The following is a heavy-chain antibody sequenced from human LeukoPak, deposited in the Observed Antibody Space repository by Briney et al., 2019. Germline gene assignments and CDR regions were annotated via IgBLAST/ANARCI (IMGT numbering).Heavy chain of an antibody. V-gene: IGHV1-69*04. CDR3: ASRAKVDITGTITAPYYYYYYGMDV. CDR1: GGTFSSYA. D-gene: IGHD1-20*01. Sequence: GSSVKVSCKASGGTFSSYAISWVRQAPGQGLEWMGRIIPILGIANYAQKFQGRVTITADKSTSTAYMELSSLRSEDTAVYYCASRAKVDITGTITAPYYYYYYGMDVWGQGTTVTVSS. CDR2: IIPILGIA. J-gene: IGHJ6*02.